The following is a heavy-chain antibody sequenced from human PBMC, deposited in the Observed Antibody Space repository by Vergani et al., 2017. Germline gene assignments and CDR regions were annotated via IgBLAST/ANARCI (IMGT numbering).Heavy chain of an antibody. CDR2: LCPSGST. Sequence: QVQLQQWGAGLLKPSETLSLTCAVYGAPISYWCWSWLRQPAGKGLEWIGRLCPSGSTNYKPSLKSRVTMSIDTSKNQFSLKLTSVTAADTAVYYCATGAGPFDIWGQGTLVTVSS. V-gene: IGHV4-59*10. CDR3: ATGAGPFDI. D-gene: IGHD7-27*01. J-gene: IGHJ4*02. CDR1: GAPISYWC.